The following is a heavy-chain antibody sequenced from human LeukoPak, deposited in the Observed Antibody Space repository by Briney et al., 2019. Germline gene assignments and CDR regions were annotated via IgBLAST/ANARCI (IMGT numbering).Heavy chain of an antibody. J-gene: IGHJ4*02. Sequence: SETLSLTCTVSGGSISTYYWSWLRQPPGKGLEWIGYIYHSGSTKYNPSLKSRVTISVDTSQNQFSLKLSSVTAADTAVYYCARDGYSGSDALWGQGTLVTVSS. CDR2: IYHSGST. V-gene: IGHV4-59*01. CDR3: ARDGYSGSDAL. D-gene: IGHD5-12*01. CDR1: GGSISTYY.